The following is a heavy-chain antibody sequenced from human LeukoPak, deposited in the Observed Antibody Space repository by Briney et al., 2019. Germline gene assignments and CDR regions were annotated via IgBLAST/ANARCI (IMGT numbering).Heavy chain of an antibody. CDR2: INHSGST. Sequence: PSETLSLTCAVYGGSFSGYYWSWIRQPPGKGLEWIGEINHSGSTNYNPSLKSRVTISVDTSKNQFSLKLSSVTAADTAVYYCARAVTYYFAYWGQGTLVTVSS. V-gene: IGHV4-34*01. CDR1: GGSFSGYY. D-gene: IGHD5-18*01. J-gene: IGHJ4*02. CDR3: ARAVTYYFAY.